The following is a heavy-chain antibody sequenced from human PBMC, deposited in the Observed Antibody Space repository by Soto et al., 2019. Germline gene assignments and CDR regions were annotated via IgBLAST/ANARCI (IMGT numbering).Heavy chain of an antibody. CDR1: GFTFSSYG. CDR2: IWYDGSNK. CDR3: AREVKARRAHDY. V-gene: IGHV3-33*01. J-gene: IGHJ4*02. Sequence: GGSLRLSCAASGFTFSSYGMHWVRQAPGKGLEWVAVIWYDGSNKYYADSVKGRFTISRDNAKNSLYLQMNSLRDEDTAVYYCAREVKARRAHDYWGQGTLVTVSS. D-gene: IGHD3-22*01.